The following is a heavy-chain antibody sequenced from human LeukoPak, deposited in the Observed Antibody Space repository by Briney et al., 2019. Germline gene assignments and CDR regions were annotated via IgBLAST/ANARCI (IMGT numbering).Heavy chain of an antibody. Sequence: SETLSLTCAVYGGSFSDYYWSWIRQSPGKGLDWIGQINHRGSTKYNPSLKSRVTISVDTSKNQFSLRLSSVTAADTAVYYCARLVGRLRYFDWLLRPANWFDPWGQGTLVTVSS. V-gene: IGHV4-34*01. CDR2: INHRGST. CDR3: ARLVGRLRYFDWLLRPANWFDP. CDR1: GGSFSDYY. J-gene: IGHJ5*02. D-gene: IGHD3-9*01.